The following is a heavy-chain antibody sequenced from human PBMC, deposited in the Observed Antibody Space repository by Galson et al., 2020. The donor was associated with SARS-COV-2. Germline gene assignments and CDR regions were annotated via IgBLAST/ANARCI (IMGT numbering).Heavy chain of an antibody. V-gene: IGHV3-23*01. D-gene: IGHD1-26*01. CDR2: ISGGGGSA. Sequence: GGSLRLSCSASGFTFKNYAMNWVRQAPGKGLEWVSTISGGGGSAYYADSVKGRFTISSDNSKNTVYLQMNSLRAEDTAVYFCAKWSGSYGYFDSWGRGTLVTVSS. J-gene: IGHJ4*02. CDR1: GFTFKNYA. CDR3: AKWSGSYGYFDS.